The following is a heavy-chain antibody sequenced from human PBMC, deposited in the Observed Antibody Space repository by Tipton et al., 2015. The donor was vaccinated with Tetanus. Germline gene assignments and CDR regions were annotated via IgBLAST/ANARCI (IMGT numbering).Heavy chain of an antibody. CDR2: MYYSGTT. D-gene: IGHD4-17*01. CDR1: DGSISSGGYS. CDR3: ARPSTTVTPRAFDV. J-gene: IGHJ3*01. V-gene: IGHV4-30-2*03. Sequence: LRLSCAVSDGSISSGGYSWTWIRQPPGKGLQWIGYMYYSGTTHYNPSLESRVTISLDTSKNRFSLKLTSVTAADAAVYYCARPSTTVTPRAFDVWGQGTMVTVSS.